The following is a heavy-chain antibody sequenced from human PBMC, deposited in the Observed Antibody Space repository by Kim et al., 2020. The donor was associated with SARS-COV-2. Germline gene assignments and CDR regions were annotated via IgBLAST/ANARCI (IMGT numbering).Heavy chain of an antibody. CDR1: GYTFTSYA. V-gene: IGHV1-3*01. D-gene: IGHD2-15*01. Sequence: ASVKVSCKASGYTFTSYAMHWVRQAPGQRLEWMGWINAGHGNAKYSQKFQGRVTITRDTSASTAYMELSSLRSEDTAVYYCARDGGMVGAYWDQGTVVPV. CDR3: ARDGGMVGAY. CDR2: INAGHGNA. J-gene: IGHJ4*02.